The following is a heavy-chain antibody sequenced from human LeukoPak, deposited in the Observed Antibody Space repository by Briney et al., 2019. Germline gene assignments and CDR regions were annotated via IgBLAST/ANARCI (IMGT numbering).Heavy chain of an antibody. CDR1: GGTFSSYA. Sequence: ASVKVSRKASGGTFSSYAISWVRQAPGQGLEWMGGIIPIFGTANYAQKFQGRVTITADESTSTAYMELSSLRSEDMAVYYCARDPTSAVDTAMYWDNWFDPWGQGTLVTVSS. CDR2: IIPIFGTA. V-gene: IGHV1-69*13. D-gene: IGHD5-18*01. J-gene: IGHJ5*02. CDR3: ARDPTSAVDTAMYWDNWFDP.